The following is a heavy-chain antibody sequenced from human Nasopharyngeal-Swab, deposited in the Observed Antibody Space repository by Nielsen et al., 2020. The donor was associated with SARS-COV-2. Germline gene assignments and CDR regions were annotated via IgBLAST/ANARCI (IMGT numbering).Heavy chain of an antibody. V-gene: IGHV3-21*01. J-gene: IGHJ5*02. Sequence: GESLKISCAASGFTFSSYSMNWVRQAPGKGLEWVSSISSSSSYIYYADSVKGRFTISRDNAKNSLYLQMNSLRAEDTAVYYRAREGYCSGGSCYSTAGNWFDPWGQGTLVTVSS. CDR3: AREGYCSGGSCYSTAGNWFDP. CDR1: GFTFSSYS. CDR2: ISSSSSYI. D-gene: IGHD2-15*01.